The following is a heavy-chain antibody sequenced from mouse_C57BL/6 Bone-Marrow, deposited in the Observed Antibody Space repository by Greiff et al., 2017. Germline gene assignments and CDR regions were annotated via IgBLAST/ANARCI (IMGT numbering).Heavy chain of an antibody. D-gene: IGHD1-1*01. Sequence: QVQLQQPGAELVRPGTSVKLSCKASGYTFTSYWMTWVKQRPGQGLEWIGAIDPSDSYTNYNQQFKGTATLTVDTSSSTAYMQLSSLTSDVSSVYYCARNPLIYYYGSSHWYSEVWGTGTTVTVSS. J-gene: IGHJ1*03. CDR3: ARNPLIYYYGSSHWYSEV. CDR2: IDPSDSYT. V-gene: IGHV1-59*01. CDR1: GYTFTSYW.